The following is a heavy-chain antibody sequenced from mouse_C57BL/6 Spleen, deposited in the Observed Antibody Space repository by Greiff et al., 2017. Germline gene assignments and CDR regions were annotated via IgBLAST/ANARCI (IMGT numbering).Heavy chain of an antibody. V-gene: IGHV1-5*01. CDR2: IYPGNSDT. Sequence: VPLQQSGTVLARPGASVKMSCKTSGYTFTSYWMHWVKQRPGQGLEWIGAIYPGNSDTSYNQKFKGKAKLTAVTSASTAYMELSSLTNGDSSVDYASLTFYDGYYVRVVAMDYWGQGTSVTVSS. CDR3: SLTFYDGYYVRVVAMDY. CDR1: GYTFTSYW. D-gene: IGHD2-3*01. J-gene: IGHJ4*01.